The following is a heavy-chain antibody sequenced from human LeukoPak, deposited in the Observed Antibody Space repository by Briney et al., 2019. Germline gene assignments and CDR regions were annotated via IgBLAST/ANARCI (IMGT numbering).Heavy chain of an antibody. V-gene: IGHV1-2*02. Sequence: GASVKVSCKASGYTFTSYYMHWVRQAPGQGLEWMGWINPNSGGTNYAQKFQGRVTMTRDTSISTAYMELSRLRSDDTAVYYCARDLKMGYSSGRYSWGTGSSNDYWGQGTLVTVSS. J-gene: IGHJ4*02. CDR3: ARDLKMGYSSGRYSWGTGSSNDY. CDR1: GYTFTSYY. CDR2: INPNSGGT. D-gene: IGHD6-19*01.